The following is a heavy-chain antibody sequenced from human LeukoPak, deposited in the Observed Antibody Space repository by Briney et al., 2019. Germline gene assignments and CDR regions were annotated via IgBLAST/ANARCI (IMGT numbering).Heavy chain of an antibody. CDR2: IYYSGST. CDR3: ATSQGGDAFDI. CDR1: GGSIRSYY. D-gene: IGHD1-26*01. J-gene: IGHJ3*02. Sequence: SETLSLTCIVSGGSIRSYYWSWIRQPPGRGLEWIGLIYYSGSTIYNPSFETRVTISVDTSKNQFSLNLSSVTAADTAVYYCATSQGGDAFDIWGQGTMVTVSS. V-gene: IGHV4-59*01.